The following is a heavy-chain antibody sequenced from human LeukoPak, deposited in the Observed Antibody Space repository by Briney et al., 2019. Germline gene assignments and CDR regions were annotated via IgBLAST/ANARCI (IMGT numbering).Heavy chain of an antibody. J-gene: IGHJ3*02. CDR2: ITGDGGYT. V-gene: IGHV3-64*01. CDR3: ARVSTNDSRNAFDI. D-gene: IGHD3-22*01. CDR1: GFTFITYV. Sequence: GGSLRLTCAASGFTFITYVIQWVRQAPGKGLEYVSAITGDGGYTYYANSVKGRFTISRDNSKKTLYLQMGSLRADDMAVYYCARVSTNDSRNAFDIWGRGTMVTVSS.